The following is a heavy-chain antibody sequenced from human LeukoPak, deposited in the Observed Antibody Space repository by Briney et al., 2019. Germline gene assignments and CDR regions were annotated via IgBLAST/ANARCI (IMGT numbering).Heavy chain of an antibody. CDR2: ISSSANYI. Sequence: PGGSLRLSCAASEFTFSSYSMIWVRQAPGKGLEWVSSISSSANYIYYTHSVKGRFTVSRDNAKNSLFLQMNSLRAEDTAVYYCARVLRYCSGGNCYSGGLGYMDVWGKGTTVTISS. V-gene: IGHV3-21*04. J-gene: IGHJ6*03. CDR1: EFTFSSYS. CDR3: ARVLRYCSGGNCYSGGLGYMDV. D-gene: IGHD2-15*01.